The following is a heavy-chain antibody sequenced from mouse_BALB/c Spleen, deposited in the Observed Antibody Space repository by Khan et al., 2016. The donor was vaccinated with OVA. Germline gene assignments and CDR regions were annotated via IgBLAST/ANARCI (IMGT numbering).Heavy chain of an antibody. CDR2: IWGGGST. D-gene: IGHD1-1*02. J-gene: IGHJ4*01. CDR1: GFSLTDYG. V-gene: IGHV2-6-5*01. Sequence: QVQLKESGPGLVAPSQSLSITCTVSGFSLTDYGVSWIRQPPGKGLEWLGVIWGGGSTYYNSALKSRLSINKDNSKSQVFLKMNSLQTDDTAMYYCAKGLWSYYFALDYWGQGTSVTVSS. CDR3: AKGLWSYYFALDY.